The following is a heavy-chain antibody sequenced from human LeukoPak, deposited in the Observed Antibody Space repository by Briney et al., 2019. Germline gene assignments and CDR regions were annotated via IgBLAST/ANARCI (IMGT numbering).Heavy chain of an antibody. V-gene: IGHV4-59*08. CDR1: GGSISSYY. CDR2: IYYSGST. D-gene: IGHD5-18*01. CDR3: ARHSSGYSYGPFDY. J-gene: IGHJ4*02. Sequence: SETLSLTCSVSGGSISSYYWSWIRQPPGKGLEWIGYIYYSGSTNYNPSLKSRVTISVDTSKNQFSLKLSSVTAADTAVYYCARHSSGYSYGPFDYWGQGTLVTVSS.